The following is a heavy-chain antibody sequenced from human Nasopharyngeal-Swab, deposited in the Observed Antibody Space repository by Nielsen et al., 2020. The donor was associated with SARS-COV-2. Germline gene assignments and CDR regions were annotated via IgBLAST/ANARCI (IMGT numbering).Heavy chain of an antibody. CDR3: ARGVDSSGWYSYYYYYGMDV. CDR2: INHSGST. J-gene: IGHJ6*02. Sequence: SETLSLTCAVYGGSFTGYYWSWIRQPPGKWLEWIGEINHSGSTNYNPSLKSRVTIAVDTSKNQFSLKLSSVTAADTAVYYCARGVDSSGWYSYYYYYGMDVWGQGTTVTVSS. D-gene: IGHD6-19*01. CDR1: GGSFTGYY. V-gene: IGHV4-34*01.